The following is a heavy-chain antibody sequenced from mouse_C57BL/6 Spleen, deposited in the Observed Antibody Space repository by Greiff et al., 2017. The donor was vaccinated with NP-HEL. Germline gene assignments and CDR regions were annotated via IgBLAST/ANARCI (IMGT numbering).Heavy chain of an antibody. Sequence: VQLKESGGGLVKPGGSLKLSCAASGFTFSSYTMSWVRQTPEKRLEWVATISGGGGNTYYPDSVKGRFTISRDNAKNTLYLQMSSLRSEDTALYYCARHDYYGSSYRGWAMDYWGQGTSVTVSS. V-gene: IGHV5-9*01. CDR2: ISGGGGNT. D-gene: IGHD1-1*01. CDR3: ARHDYYGSSYRGWAMDY. J-gene: IGHJ4*01. CDR1: GFTFSSYT.